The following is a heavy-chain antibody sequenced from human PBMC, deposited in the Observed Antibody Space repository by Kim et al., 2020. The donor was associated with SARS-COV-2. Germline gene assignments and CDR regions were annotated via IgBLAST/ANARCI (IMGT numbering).Heavy chain of an antibody. V-gene: IGHV3-53*01. CDR1: GFTVSSNY. CDR2: IYSGGST. Sequence: GGSLRLYCAASGFTVSSNYMSWVRQAPGKGLEWVSVIYSGGSTYYADSVKGRFTISRDNSKNTLYLQMNSLRAEDTAVYYCARNGGTAMVPYYFDYWGQGTLVTVSS. J-gene: IGHJ4*02. CDR3: ARNGGTAMVPYYFDY. D-gene: IGHD5-18*01.